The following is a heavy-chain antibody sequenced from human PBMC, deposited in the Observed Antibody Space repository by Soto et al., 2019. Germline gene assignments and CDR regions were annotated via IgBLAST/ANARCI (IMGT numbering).Heavy chain of an antibody. CDR1: GGSISSGGYY. V-gene: IGHV4-31*03. CDR2: IYYSGST. D-gene: IGHD6-13*01. CDR3: ARVRAAGTRAVAEDY. Sequence: SETLSLTCTVSGGSISSGGYYWSWIRQHPGKGLEWIGYIYYSGSTYYNPSLKSRVTISVDTSKNQFSLKLSSVTAADTAVYYCARVRAAGTRAVAEDYWGQGTLVTVSS. J-gene: IGHJ4*02.